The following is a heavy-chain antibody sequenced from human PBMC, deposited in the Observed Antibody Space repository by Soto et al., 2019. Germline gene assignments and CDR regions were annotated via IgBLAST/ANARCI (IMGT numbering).Heavy chain of an antibody. D-gene: IGHD2-15*01. V-gene: IGHV4-4*02. CDR2: IYPSGTT. CDR1: GDSITSNNW. Sequence: LETLSLTCAVSGDSITSNNWWTWVRQSPGTRLEWIGEIYPSGTTNYNPSLRSRATISVDRSKNHFSLNLNSLTAADTALYYCAIRQDGSPWLAYWGQGTLVTVSS. CDR3: AIRQDGSPWLAY. J-gene: IGHJ4*02.